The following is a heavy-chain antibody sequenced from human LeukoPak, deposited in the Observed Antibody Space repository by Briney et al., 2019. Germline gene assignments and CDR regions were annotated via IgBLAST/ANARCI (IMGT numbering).Heavy chain of an antibody. CDR2: INWNGGST. V-gene: IGHV3-20*04. D-gene: IGHD5-12*01. J-gene: IGHJ4*02. CDR1: GFTFDDYG. CDR3: ARSLVATIEENYFDY. Sequence: PGGSLRLSCAASGFTFDDYGMSWVRQAPGKGLEWVSGINWNGGSTGYADSVKGRFTISRDNAKNSLYLQMNSLRAEDTALYYCARSLVATIEENYFDYWGQGTLVTVSS.